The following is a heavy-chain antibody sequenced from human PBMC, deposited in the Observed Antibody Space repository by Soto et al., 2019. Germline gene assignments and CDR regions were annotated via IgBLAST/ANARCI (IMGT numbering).Heavy chain of an antibody. CDR1: GGSISSSSYY. D-gene: IGHD6-6*01. CDR2: IYYSGST. CDR3: ARPRSYSSSSREYGMDV. V-gene: IGHV4-39*01. J-gene: IGHJ6*02. Sequence: PSETLSLTCTVSGGSISSSSYYWVWIRQPPGKGLEWIGSIYYSGSTYYNPSLKSRVTISVDTSKNQFSLKLSSVTAADTAVYYCARPRSYSSSSREYGMDVWGQGTTVTVSS.